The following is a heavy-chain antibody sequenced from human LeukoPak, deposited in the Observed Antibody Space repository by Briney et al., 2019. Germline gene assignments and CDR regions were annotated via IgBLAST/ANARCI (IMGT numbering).Heavy chain of an antibody. V-gene: IGHV4-4*07. Sequence: SETLSLTCTVSGGSMNTYYWTWLRQPAGKGLEWLGRMYHSGTTNYNSLLYNPSLSSRVTMPVDGAKNQFSPRLKSVTTADTANFCARERDHGYSYGFVLDSWGQGSLVTVSS. D-gene: IGHD5-18*01. CDR2: MYHSGTT. J-gene: IGHJ4*02. CDR1: GGSMNTYY. CDR3: ARERDHGYSYGFVLDS.